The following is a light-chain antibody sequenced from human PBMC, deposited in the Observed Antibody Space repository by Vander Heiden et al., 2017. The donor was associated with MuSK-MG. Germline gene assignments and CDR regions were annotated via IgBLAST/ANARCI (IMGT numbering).Light chain of an antibody. CDR3: QVWDSGSNHVV. CDR2: GDR. V-gene: IGLV3-21*02. Sequence: VLTPPPSVSVAPGPTARITCGGNNVGSKCVHWDQQKPGQAPVLVVYGDRDRPSGIPERLSGSNSGNTAALTISRVEAGDEADYYCQVWDSGSNHVVFGGGTKLTVL. CDR1: NVGSKC. J-gene: IGLJ2*01.